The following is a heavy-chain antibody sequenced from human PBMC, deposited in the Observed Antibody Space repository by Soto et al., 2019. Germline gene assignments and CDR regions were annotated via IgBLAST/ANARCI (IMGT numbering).Heavy chain of an antibody. CDR1: GGSISSSNW. CDR3: ARDRRGYSSGSSYGMDV. Sequence: SETLSLTCAVSGGSISSSNWWRWVRQPPGKGLEWIGEIYHSGSTNYNPSLKSRVTISVDKSKNQFSLKLSSVTAADTAVYYCARDRRGYSSGSSYGMDVWGQGTTVTVS. J-gene: IGHJ6*02. D-gene: IGHD6-19*01. CDR2: IYHSGST. V-gene: IGHV4-4*02.